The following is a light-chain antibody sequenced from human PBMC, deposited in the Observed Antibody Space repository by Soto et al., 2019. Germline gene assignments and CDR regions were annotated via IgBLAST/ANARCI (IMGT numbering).Light chain of an antibody. J-gene: IGLJ1*01. CDR3: SSYAGSDIYV. CDR1: SSDVGGYNS. Sequence: QSALTQPPSASGSPGQSVTISCTGTSSDVGGYNSVSWYQHHPGKAPKLMIYEVTKRPPGVPDRFSGSKSANTASLTVSGLQAEDEADYYCSSYAGSDIYVFGTGTKLTVL. CDR2: EVT. V-gene: IGLV2-8*01.